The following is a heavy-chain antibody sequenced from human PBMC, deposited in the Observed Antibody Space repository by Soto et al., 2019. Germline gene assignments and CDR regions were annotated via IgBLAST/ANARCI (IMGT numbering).Heavy chain of an antibody. CDR1: GFTFSSYA. CDR3: ADLTYYYDSSGYYPIDY. J-gene: IGHJ4*02. CDR2: ISGSGGST. V-gene: IGHV3-23*01. Sequence: GGSLGLSCAASGFTFSSYAMSWVRQAPGKGLEWVSAISGSGGSTYYADSVKGRFTISRDNSKNTLYLQMNSLRAEDTAVYYCADLTYYYDSSGYYPIDYWGQGTLVTVSS. D-gene: IGHD3-22*01.